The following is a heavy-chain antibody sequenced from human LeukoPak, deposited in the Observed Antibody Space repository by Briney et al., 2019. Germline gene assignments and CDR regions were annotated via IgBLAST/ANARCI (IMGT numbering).Heavy chain of an antibody. Sequence: SLRLSCAASGFTVSSNYISWVRQAPGKGLEWVSVIYRVRSTYYADSVKGRFTISRDNSKNTLYLQMNSLRAEDTAVYYCARAAARNYYYYYGMDVWGQGTTVTVSS. J-gene: IGHJ6*02. V-gene: IGHV3-53*01. CDR1: GFTVSSNY. CDR2: IYRVRST. D-gene: IGHD2-2*01. CDR3: ARAAARNYYYYYGMDV.